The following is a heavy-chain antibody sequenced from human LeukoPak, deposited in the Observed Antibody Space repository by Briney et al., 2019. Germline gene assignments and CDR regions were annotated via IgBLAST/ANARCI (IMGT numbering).Heavy chain of an antibody. D-gene: IGHD2-8*01. J-gene: IGHJ3*02. CDR1: GFTFSTHG. V-gene: IGHV3-30*19. Sequence: GGSLRLSCAASGFTFSTHGMHWVRQAPGKGLEWVAVISYDGSNKYYADSVKGRFTISRDNSKNTLYLQMNSLRAEDTAVYYCAREWYCTNGVCYDAFDIWGQGTMVTVSS. CDR3: AREWYCTNGVCYDAFDI. CDR2: ISYDGSNK.